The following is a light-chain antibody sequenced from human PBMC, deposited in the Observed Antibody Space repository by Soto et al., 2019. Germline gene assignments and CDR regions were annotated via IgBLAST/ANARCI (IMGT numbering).Light chain of an antibody. CDR3: QQYGSSPHT. CDR2: GAS. J-gene: IGKJ2*01. Sequence: EIVLTQSPGTLSLSPGESATLSCRASQSVSSSYIGWYQQKPGQAPRLLISGASNRAPGIPNRFSGRGSGTDFTLTISSLEPAEFAVYYCQQYGSSPHTFGRGTKVEI. CDR1: QSVSSSY. V-gene: IGKV3-20*01.